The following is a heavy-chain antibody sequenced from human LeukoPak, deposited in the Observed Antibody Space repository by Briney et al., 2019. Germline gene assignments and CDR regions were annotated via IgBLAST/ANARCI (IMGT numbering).Heavy chain of an antibody. CDR3: ARDDYGSGSYYYH. CDR1: GFTFSSYS. CDR2: ISSSSGYI. V-gene: IGHV3-21*01. D-gene: IGHD3-10*01. J-gene: IGHJ5*02. Sequence: PGGSLRLSCAASGFTFSSYSMNWVRQAPGKGLEWVSFISSSSGYIYYAESVKGRFTTSRDNAKNSLYLQMNSLRAEDTAVYYCARDDYGSGSYYYHWGQGTLITVSS.